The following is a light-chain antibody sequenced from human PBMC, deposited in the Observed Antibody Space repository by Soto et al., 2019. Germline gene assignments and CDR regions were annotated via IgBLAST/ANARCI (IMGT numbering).Light chain of an antibody. V-gene: IGKV3-20*01. Sequence: EIVLTQSPGTLSLSPGERATLSCRASQSVSSSYLAWYQQKPGLAPRLLIHGASIRATGIPDRFSGSGSGTDFTLIISRLEPEDFAVYFCLQYASSPLTFGGGTEVEIK. J-gene: IGKJ4*01. CDR1: QSVSSSY. CDR3: LQYASSPLT. CDR2: GAS.